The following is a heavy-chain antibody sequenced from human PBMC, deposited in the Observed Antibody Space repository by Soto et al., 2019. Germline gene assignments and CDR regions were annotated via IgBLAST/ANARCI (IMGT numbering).Heavy chain of an antibody. D-gene: IGHD2-2*01. CDR2: IKSKTDGGTT. J-gene: IGHJ4*02. V-gene: IGHV3-15*01. Sequence: GGSLRLSCAASGFTFSNAWMSWVRQAPGKGLEWVGRIKSKTDGGTTDYAAPVKGRFTISRDDSKNTLYLQMNSLKTEDTAVYYCTTDRDIVVVPAALGIISEDYWGQGTLVTVSS. CDR1: GFTFSNAW. CDR3: TTDRDIVVVPAALGIISEDY.